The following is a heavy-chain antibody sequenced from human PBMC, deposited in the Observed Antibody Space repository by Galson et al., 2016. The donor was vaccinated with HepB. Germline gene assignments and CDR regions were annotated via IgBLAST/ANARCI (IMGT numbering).Heavy chain of an antibody. V-gene: IGHV3-30*03. D-gene: IGHD1-26*01. CDR1: GFSFGSYA. Sequence: SLRLSCAASGFSFGSYAMHWVRQTPAKGLEWVAVISGDGTNKYYADSVKGRFTVSRDDSKDSLYLQMNSLRPDDTAVYYCVRTVSVGARPGRHHDHWGQGTVVTVSS. CDR2: ISGDGTNK. CDR3: VRTVSVGARPGRHHDH. J-gene: IGHJ4*02.